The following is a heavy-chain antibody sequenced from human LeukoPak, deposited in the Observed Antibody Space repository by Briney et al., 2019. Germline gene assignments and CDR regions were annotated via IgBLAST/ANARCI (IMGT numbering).Heavy chain of an antibody. CDR1: GFTFSGYW. D-gene: IGHD6-13*01. V-gene: IGHV3-7*01. Sequence: PGGSLRLSCAASGFTFSGYWMSLVRQAPGKGLEWVANINQDGSEKYYVDSVKGRFTISRDNAKNSLFLQIGSLRVEDTAVYYCARESTAGYNSSWYGFRNWGQGTLVSVSS. J-gene: IGHJ1*01. CDR2: INQDGSEK. CDR3: ARESTAGYNSSWYGFRN.